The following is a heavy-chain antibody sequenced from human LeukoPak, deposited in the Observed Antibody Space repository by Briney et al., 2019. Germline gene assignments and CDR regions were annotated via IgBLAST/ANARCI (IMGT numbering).Heavy chain of an antibody. CDR3: ARDGGYTYGYFDY. CDR1: GFTFSNNR. Sequence: PGGSLRLSCAASGFTFSNNRMHWVRQAPGKGLVWVSRINTDGSSTAYADSVRGRFTISRDNAKSTLYLQINSPRTEDTAVYYCARDGGYTYGYFDYWGQGTLVTVSS. V-gene: IGHV3-74*03. CDR2: INTDGSST. D-gene: IGHD5-18*01. J-gene: IGHJ4*02.